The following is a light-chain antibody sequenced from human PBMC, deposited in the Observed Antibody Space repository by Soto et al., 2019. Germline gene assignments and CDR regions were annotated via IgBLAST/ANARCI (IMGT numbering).Light chain of an antibody. CDR3: CSYAGSSTVI. CDR2: DVN. CDR1: RSDVGSYNL. Sequence: QSVLTQPASVSGSPGQSITISRTGSRSDVGSYNLVSWYQHHPGKAPKLVIYDVNKRPSGVSTRFSGSKSGNTASLTISGLQPEDEADYYCCSYAGSSTVIFVGGTKVTVL. V-gene: IGLV2-23*02. J-gene: IGLJ2*01.